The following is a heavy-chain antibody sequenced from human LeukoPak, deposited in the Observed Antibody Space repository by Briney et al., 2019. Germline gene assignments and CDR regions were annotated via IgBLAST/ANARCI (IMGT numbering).Heavy chain of an antibody. CDR1: GYTFTSYD. J-gene: IGHJ5*02. D-gene: IGHD2-2*01. Sequence: SVKVSCKASGYTFTSYDINWVRQAPGQGLEGMGRIIPILGIANYAQKFQGRVTITADKSTSTAYMELSSLRSEDTAVYYCARGLCSSTSCYLSWFDPWGQGTLVTVSS. CDR2: IIPILGIA. CDR3: ARGLCSSTSCYLSWFDP. V-gene: IGHV1-69*04.